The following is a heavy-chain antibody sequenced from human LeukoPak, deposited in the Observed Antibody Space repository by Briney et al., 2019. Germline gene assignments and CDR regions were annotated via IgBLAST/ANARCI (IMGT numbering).Heavy chain of an antibody. CDR2: ISWDGGST. J-gene: IGHJ6*02. CDR3: AKDRIAARPVSHYYYGMDV. V-gene: IGHV3-43*01. Sequence: GGSLRLSCAASGFTFSSYSMHWVRQAPGKGLEWVSLISWDGGSTYYADSVKGRFTISRDNSKNSLYLQMNSLRTEDTALYYCAKDRIAARPVSHYYYGMDVWGQGTTVTVSS. CDR1: GFTFSSYS. D-gene: IGHD6-6*01.